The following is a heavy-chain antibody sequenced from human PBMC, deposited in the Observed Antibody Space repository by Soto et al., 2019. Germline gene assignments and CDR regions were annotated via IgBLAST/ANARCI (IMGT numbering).Heavy chain of an antibody. J-gene: IGHJ4*02. Sequence: LSLTCTVTCDSIHSSNWSRMRQPHRTALEYIGYGYYSGSTNYKPSPKSRVTIQVDKSKHQISLRLKSVTAADTAVYYCARAETSGIHYFDYWGQG. CDR3: ARAETSGIHYFDY. V-gene: IGHV4-59*01. CDR1: CDSIHSSN. CDR2: GYYSGST. D-gene: IGHD6-13*01.